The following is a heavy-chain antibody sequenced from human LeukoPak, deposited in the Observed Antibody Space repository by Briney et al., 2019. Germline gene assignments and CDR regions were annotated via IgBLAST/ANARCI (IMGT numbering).Heavy chain of an antibody. CDR3: AKGGFFSSFDP. D-gene: IGHD3-16*01. Sequence: GSLRLSCAASGFTFRNYAMTWVRQAPGKGLEWVSTVRGSGDSTFYADSVKGRFTISRDNSKNTLYLQMSSLRAEDTAVYYCAKGGFFSSFDPWGQGTLVTVSS. V-gene: IGHV3-23*01. J-gene: IGHJ5*02. CDR2: VRGSGDST. CDR1: GFTFRNYA.